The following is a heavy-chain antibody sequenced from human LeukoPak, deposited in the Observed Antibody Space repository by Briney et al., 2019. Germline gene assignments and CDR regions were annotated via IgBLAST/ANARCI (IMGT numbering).Heavy chain of an antibody. CDR3: ARAWNFDY. D-gene: IGHD1-1*01. CDR2: IYPGDSDT. CDR1: GYTFTNYW. J-gene: IGHJ4*02. V-gene: IGHV5-51*01. Sequence: GESLKISFKGSGYTFTNYWIGWVRQMPGRGLEWMGIIYPGDSDTRYSPSFQGQVTISADKSISTAYLQWSSLKASDSAMYYCARAWNFDYWGQGTLVTVSS.